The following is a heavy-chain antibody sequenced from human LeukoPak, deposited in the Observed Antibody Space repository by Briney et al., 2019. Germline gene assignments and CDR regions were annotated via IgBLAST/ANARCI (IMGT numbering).Heavy chain of an antibody. CDR2: INHSGST. CDR1: GGSFSGYY. D-gene: IGHD6-6*01. J-gene: IGHJ4*02. V-gene: IGHV4-34*01. Sequence: SETLSLTCAVYGGSFSGYYWSWIRQPPGKGLEWIGEINHSGSTNYNPSLKSRVTISVDTSKNQFSLKLSSVTAADTAVYYCARGAHARPVDYWGQGTLVIVSS. CDR3: ARGAHARPVDY.